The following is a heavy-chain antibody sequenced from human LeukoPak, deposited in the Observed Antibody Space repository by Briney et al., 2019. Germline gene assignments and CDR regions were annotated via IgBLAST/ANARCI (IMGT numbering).Heavy chain of an antibody. J-gene: IGHJ3*02. V-gene: IGHV3-7*01. CDR1: GFTFTNYW. D-gene: IGHD2-2*01. Sequence: PGGSLRLSCAASGFTFTNYWMSWVRQAPGRGLEWVANINQDGSEKYYVDSVKGRFTISRDNAKNSLFLQINSLRAEYRAVYYCPRSCSSNSCYDAFDIWGQGTMVTVSS. CDR3: PRSCSSNSCYDAFDI. CDR2: INQDGSEK.